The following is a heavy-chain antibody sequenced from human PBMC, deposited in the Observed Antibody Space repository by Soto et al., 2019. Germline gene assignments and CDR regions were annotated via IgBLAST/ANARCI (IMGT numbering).Heavy chain of an antibody. Sequence: SETLSLTCAVYGGSFSGYYWSWIRQPPGKGLEWIGEINHSGSTNYNPSLKSRVTISLDTSKSQFSLKLSSVTAADTAVYSCARHSSGRRFFDYWGQGALVTVSS. D-gene: IGHD6-19*01. CDR1: GGSFSGYY. CDR2: INHSGST. V-gene: IGHV4-34*01. J-gene: IGHJ4*02. CDR3: ARHSSGRRFFDY.